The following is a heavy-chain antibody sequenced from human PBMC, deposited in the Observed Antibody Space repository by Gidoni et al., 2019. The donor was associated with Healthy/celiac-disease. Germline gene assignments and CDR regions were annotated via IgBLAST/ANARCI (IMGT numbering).Heavy chain of an antibody. J-gene: IGHJ4*02. CDR3: ARSRSSGWYPPSFDY. CDR2: INPSGGST. V-gene: IGHV1-46*01. D-gene: IGHD6-19*01. Sequence: QVQLVQSGAEVKKPGASVKVSCKASGYTFTSYYMHWVRQAPGQGLEWMGIINPSGGSTSYAQKFQGRVTMTRDTSTSTVYMELSSLRSEDTAVYYCARSRSSGWYPPSFDYWGQGTLVTVSS. CDR1: GYTFTSYY.